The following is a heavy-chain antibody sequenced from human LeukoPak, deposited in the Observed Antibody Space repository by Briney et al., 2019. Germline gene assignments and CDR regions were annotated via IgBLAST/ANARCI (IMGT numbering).Heavy chain of an antibody. Sequence: GGSLRLSCAASGFTFSSYWMPWVRQAPGKGLVWVSRINSDGSSTSYADSVKGRFTISRDNAKNTLYLQMNSLRAEDTAVYYCASEWKYSGSYYESRAFDIWGQGTMVTVSS. CDR1: GFTFSSYW. V-gene: IGHV3-74*01. J-gene: IGHJ3*02. CDR3: ASEWKYSGSYYESRAFDI. D-gene: IGHD1-26*01. CDR2: INSDGSST.